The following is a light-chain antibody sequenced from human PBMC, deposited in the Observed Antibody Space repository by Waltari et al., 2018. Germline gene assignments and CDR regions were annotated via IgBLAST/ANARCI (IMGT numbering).Light chain of an antibody. CDR1: QSISSW. CDR3: QQYGSSLWT. Sequence: DIQMTQSPSTLSASVGDRVTITCRASQSISSWLAWYQQKPGKAPKLLIYDVSSLESGVPSRFSGSGSGTEFTLTISRLEPEDFAVYYCQQYGSSLWTFGQGTKVEIK. J-gene: IGKJ1*01. V-gene: IGKV1-5*01. CDR2: DVS.